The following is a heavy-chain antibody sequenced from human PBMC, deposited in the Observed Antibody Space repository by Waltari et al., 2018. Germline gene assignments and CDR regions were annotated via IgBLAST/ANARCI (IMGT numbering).Heavy chain of an antibody. CDR1: GFTFSNYR. Sequence: EVQLVESGGGLVQPGGSLRLSCAASGFTFSNYRMNWVRQAPGKGLEWVSHITSINNAKSYADSVRGRFTISRDNAKDSLYLEMSSPRPEDTAIYYCARSLMGYYYYMDVWGKGTTVTISS. V-gene: IGHV3-48*04. D-gene: IGHD3-10*01. J-gene: IGHJ6*03. CDR3: ARSLMGYYYYMDV. CDR2: ITSINNAK.